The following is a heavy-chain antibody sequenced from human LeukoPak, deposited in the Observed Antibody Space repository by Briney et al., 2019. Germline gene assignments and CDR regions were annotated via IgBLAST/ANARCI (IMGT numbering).Heavy chain of an antibody. CDR2: ISSSSSYI. D-gene: IGHD5-18*01. J-gene: IGHJ3*02. CDR3: ARRPDTDAFDI. CDR1: GFTFSSYS. Sequence: AGGSLRLSCAASGFTFSSYSMNWARQAPGKGLEWVSSISSSSSYIYYADSVKGRFTISRDNAKNSLYLQMNSLRAEDTAVYYCARRPDTDAFDIWGQGTMVTVSS. V-gene: IGHV3-21*01.